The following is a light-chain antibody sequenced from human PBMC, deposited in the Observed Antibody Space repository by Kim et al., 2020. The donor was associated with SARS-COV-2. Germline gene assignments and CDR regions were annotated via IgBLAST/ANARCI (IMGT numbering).Light chain of an antibody. CDR2: YVS. CDR3: CSYAGIYV. V-gene: IGLV2-11*01. CDR1: SSDVGGYNY. Sequence: QSVLTQPRSVSGSPGQSVTISCTGTSSDVGGYNYVSWYQQHPGKAPKLMIYYVSKRPSGVPDRFSGSKSGNTASLTISGLQAEDEADYYCCSYAGIYVFGTGTKVTVL. J-gene: IGLJ1*01.